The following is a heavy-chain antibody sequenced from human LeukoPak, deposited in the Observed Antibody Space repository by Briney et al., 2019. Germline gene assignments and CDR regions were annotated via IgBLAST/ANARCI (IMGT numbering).Heavy chain of an antibody. CDR2: ISAYNGNT. CDR3: ARAVSSSSWRYYYYYYYMDV. V-gene: IGHV1-18*01. D-gene: IGHD6-13*01. J-gene: IGHJ6*03. CDR1: GYTFTSYG. Sequence: GASVKVFCKASGYTFTSYGISWVRQAPGQGLEWMGWISAYNGNTNYAQKLQGRVTMTTDTSTSTAYMELRSLRSDDTAVYYCARAVSSSSWRYYYYYYYMDVWGKGTTVTVSS.